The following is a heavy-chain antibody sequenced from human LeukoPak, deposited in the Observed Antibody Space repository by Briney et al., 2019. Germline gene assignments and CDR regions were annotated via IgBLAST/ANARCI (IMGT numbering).Heavy chain of an antibody. Sequence: SETLSLTCTVSGGSISSHYWSWIRQPPGKGLEWIGYIYYSGSTNYNPSLKSRVTISVDTSKNQFSLKLSSVTAADTAVYYCARFSRVAYYYYGMDVWGQGTTVTVSS. V-gene: IGHV4-59*11. CDR1: GGSISSHY. CDR2: IYYSGST. D-gene: IGHD3-3*02. CDR3: ARFSRVAYYYYGMDV. J-gene: IGHJ6*02.